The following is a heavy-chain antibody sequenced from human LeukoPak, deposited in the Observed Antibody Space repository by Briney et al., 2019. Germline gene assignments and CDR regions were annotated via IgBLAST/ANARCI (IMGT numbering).Heavy chain of an antibody. J-gene: IGHJ5*02. D-gene: IGHD3-10*01. CDR3: ARRIKPMVRGVIISARGTAFDP. CDR1: GGSLSSSSYY. CDR2: IYYSGST. V-gene: IGHV4-39*07. Sequence: SETLSLTCTVSGGSLSSSSYYWGWIRQPPGKGLEWIGSIYYSGSTYYNPSLKSRVTISVDTSKNQFSLKLGSVTAADTAVYYCARRIKPMVRGVIISARGTAFDPWGQGTLVTVSS.